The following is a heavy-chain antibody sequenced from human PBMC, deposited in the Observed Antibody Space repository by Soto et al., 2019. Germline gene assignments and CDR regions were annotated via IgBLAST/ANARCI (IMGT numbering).Heavy chain of an antibody. CDR2: IKSKTDGGTT. CDR1: GFTFSNAW. V-gene: IGHV3-15*01. D-gene: IGHD1-1*01. Sequence: GGSLRLSCAASGFTFSNAWMSWVRQAPGKGLEWVGRIKSKTDGGTTDYAAPVKGRFTISRDDSKNTLYLQMNSLKTEDTAVYYCTTDGLGISGPQKFDYWGQGTLVTVSS. J-gene: IGHJ4*02. CDR3: TTDGLGISGPQKFDY.